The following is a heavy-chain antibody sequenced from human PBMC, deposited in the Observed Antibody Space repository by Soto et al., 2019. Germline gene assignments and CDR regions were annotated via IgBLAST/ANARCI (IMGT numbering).Heavy chain of an antibody. V-gene: IGHV1-69*02. CDR3: ASLMSSGYYYGMDV. Sequence: QVQLVQSGAEVMKPGSSVKVSCKASGGTFSSYTISWVRQAPGQGLEWMGRIIPILGIANYAQKFQGRVTITADKSTSSAYMELSSLRSEDTAVYYCASLMSSGYYYGMDVWGQGTTVTVSS. D-gene: IGHD3-10*01. CDR2: IIPILGIA. CDR1: GGTFSSYT. J-gene: IGHJ6*02.